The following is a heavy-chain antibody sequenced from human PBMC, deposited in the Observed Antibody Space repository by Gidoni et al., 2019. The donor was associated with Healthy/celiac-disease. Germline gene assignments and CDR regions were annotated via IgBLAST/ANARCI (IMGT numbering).Heavy chain of an antibody. Sequence: EVQLVESGGGLVKPGGSLRPSCAASGFTFSSYSMNWVRQAPGKGLEWVSSISSSSSYIYYADSVKGRFTISRDNAKNSLYLQMNSLRAEDTAVYYCARVSLYSSGWYDYYYGMDVWGQGTTVTVSS. CDR3: ARVSLYSSGWYDYYYGMDV. D-gene: IGHD6-19*01. CDR1: GFTFSSYS. CDR2: ISSSSSYI. J-gene: IGHJ6*02. V-gene: IGHV3-21*01.